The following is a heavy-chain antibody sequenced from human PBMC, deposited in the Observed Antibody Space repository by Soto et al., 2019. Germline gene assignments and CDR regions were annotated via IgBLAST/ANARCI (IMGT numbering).Heavy chain of an antibody. CDR3: AKHMGGVSTSRYGMDV. CDR1: GFNFDDYI. Sequence: GGSLRLSCAASGFNFDDYIMHWVRQRPREGLEWVSLINWNGGRAYYADSVKGRFTISRDNAKNSLYLQMTGLRIEDTALYYCAKHMGGVSTSRYGMDVWGQGTMVTVSS. D-gene: IGHD3-16*01. J-gene: IGHJ6*02. CDR2: INWNGGRA. V-gene: IGHV3-43*01.